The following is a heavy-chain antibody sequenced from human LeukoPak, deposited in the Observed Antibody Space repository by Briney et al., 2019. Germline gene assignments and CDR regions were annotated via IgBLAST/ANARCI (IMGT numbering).Heavy chain of an antibody. Sequence: GGSLRLSRAASGFTFSSYAMSWVRQAPGKGLEWVSAISGSGGSTYYADSVKGRFTISRDNSKNTLYLQMNSLRAGDTAVYYCAKDTASRGAFDYWGQGTLVTVSS. CDR3: AKDTASRGAFDY. D-gene: IGHD1-26*01. J-gene: IGHJ4*02. CDR2: ISGSGGST. V-gene: IGHV3-23*01. CDR1: GFTFSSYA.